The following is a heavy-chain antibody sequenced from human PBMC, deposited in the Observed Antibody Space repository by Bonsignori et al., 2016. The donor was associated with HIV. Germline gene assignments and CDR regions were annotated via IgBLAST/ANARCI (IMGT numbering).Heavy chain of an antibody. D-gene: IGHD4-23*01. CDR2: ISWNSGSI. Sequence: VRQAPGKGLEWVSGISWNSGSIGYADSVKGRFTISRDNAKNSLYLQMNSLRAEDTALYYCAKDMTTVGDRTPFDYWGQGTLVTVSS. CDR3: AKDMTTVGDRTPFDY. J-gene: IGHJ4*02. V-gene: IGHV3-9*01.